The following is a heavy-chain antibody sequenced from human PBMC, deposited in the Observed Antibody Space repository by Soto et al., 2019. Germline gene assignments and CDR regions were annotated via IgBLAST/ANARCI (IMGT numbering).Heavy chain of an antibody. CDR2: IYYSGST. Sequence: SETLSLTCTVSGGSISSSSYYWGWIRQPPGKGLEWIGSIYYSGSTYYNPSLKSRVTISVDTSKNQFSLKLSSVTAADTAVYYCARQIPTGVRGVSDNWFDPWGQGTLVTVSS. J-gene: IGHJ5*02. V-gene: IGHV4-39*01. CDR1: GGSISSSSYY. D-gene: IGHD3-10*01. CDR3: ARQIPTGVRGVSDNWFDP.